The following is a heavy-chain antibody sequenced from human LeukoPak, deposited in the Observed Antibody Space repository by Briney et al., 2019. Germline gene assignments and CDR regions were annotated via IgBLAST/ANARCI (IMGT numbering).Heavy chain of an antibody. CDR1: GYMFISNG. J-gene: IGHJ6*02. V-gene: IGHV1-18*01. CDR3: ARDSAYGSGIDGMDV. CDR2: ISAYNGNT. Sequence: AASVKVSCKASGYMFISNGISWVRQAPGQGLEWMGWISAYNGNTNYAQRFQGRVTMTRDTSISTAYMELSSLRSEDTAVYYCARDSAYGSGIDGMDVWGQGTTVTVSS. D-gene: IGHD3-10*01.